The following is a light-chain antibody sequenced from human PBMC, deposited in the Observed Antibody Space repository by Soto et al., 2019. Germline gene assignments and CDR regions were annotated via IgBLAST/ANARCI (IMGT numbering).Light chain of an antibody. J-gene: IGKJ4*01. V-gene: IGKV1-5*03. Sequence: DIQMTQSPSTLSASIGDRVTITCRASRNIGSWLAWYQQKAGKAPNLLIYKASTLETGVPSRFSGSASGTEFTLTISSLQPDDFATYYCQQHANYPITFGGGTKVDI. CDR1: RNIGSW. CDR2: KAS. CDR3: QQHANYPIT.